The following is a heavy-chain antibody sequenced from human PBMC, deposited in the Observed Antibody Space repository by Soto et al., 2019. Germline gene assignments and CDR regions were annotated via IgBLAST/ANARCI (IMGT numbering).Heavy chain of an antibody. V-gene: IGHV3-11*01. CDR3: ARQIRLHDGFAY. CDR2: ISSSGLII. Sequence: GGSLRLSCAASGFSFSDYYMSWIRQAPGKGLECVSYISSSGLIIYYADSVKGRFTISRDNAKNSLYLQMNSLRAEDTAVYYCARQIRLHDGFAYWGQGSLVTVYS. J-gene: IGHJ4*02. D-gene: IGHD2-8*01. CDR1: GFSFSDYY.